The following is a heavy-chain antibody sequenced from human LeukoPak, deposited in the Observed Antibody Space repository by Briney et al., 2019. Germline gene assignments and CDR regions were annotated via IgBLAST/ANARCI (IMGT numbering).Heavy chain of an antibody. D-gene: IGHD3-22*01. J-gene: IGHJ4*02. CDR2: IIHIFGTA. Sequence: ASVKVSCKASGGTFISYAISWVRHAAGQGLEWMGGIIHIFGTANYAQRFHGRVTITADESTSTAYMELISLRSEDTAVYYCARDSRYYYDSSGYYYCYYWGQGTLVTVSS. CDR3: ARDSRYYYDSSGYYYCYY. CDR1: GGTFISYA. V-gene: IGHV1-69*01.